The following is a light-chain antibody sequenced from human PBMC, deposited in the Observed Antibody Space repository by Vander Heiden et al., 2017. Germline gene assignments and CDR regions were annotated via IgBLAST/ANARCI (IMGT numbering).Light chain of an antibody. CDR1: QTVFSSGSNRNN. V-gene: IGKV4-1*01. CDR2: WAS. J-gene: IGKJ2*01. Sequence: DIVLTHSTDSLAVSLGERATIDCKSSQTVFSSGSNRNNLTWFQQKPGQPPKLLIYWASTRESGVPDRFSGSGSATDFTLTISSLRAEDVAVYYCHQYHTSPYTFGQGTKLEI. CDR3: HQYHTSPYT.